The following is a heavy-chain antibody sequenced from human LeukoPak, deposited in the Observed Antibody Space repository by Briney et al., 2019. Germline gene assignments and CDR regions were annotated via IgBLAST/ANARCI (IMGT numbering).Heavy chain of an antibody. V-gene: IGHV1-8*01. D-gene: IGHD3-9*01. CDR2: MNPNSGNT. CDR1: GYTFTSYE. Sequence: ASVKVSCKASGYTFTSYEINWVGQATGQGLEWMGWMNPNSGNTGYTQKFQGRLTMTRNTSISTAYMELSSLRSEDTAVYYCARTHPYYDILTGYYKGGWFDPWGQGTLVTVSS. J-gene: IGHJ5*02. CDR3: ARTHPYYDILTGYYKGGWFDP.